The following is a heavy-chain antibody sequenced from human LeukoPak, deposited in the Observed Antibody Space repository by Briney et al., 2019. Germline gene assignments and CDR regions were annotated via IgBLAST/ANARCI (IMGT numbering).Heavy chain of an antibody. CDR2: MNPNSGNT. CDR3: ARGLFNYYDSSGYYDS. Sequence: GASVKVSCKASGYTFTSYGISWVRQAPGQGLEWMGWMNPNSGNTGYAQKFQGRVTMTRNTSISTAYMELSSLRSEDTAVYYCARGLFNYYDSSGYYDSWGQGTLVTVSS. D-gene: IGHD3-22*01. J-gene: IGHJ5*02. V-gene: IGHV1-8*02. CDR1: GYTFTSYG.